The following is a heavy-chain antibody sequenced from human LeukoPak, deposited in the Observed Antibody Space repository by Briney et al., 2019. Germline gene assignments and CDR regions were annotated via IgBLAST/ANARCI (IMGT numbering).Heavy chain of an antibody. J-gene: IGHJ4*02. V-gene: IGHV4-39*01. CDR2: IYYSGST. D-gene: IGHD3-22*01. CDR3: ARQRGYYDSSGYYPDY. CDR1: GGSISSSSYY. Sequence: PSETLSLTCTVSGGSISSSSYYWGWIRQPPGKGLEWIGSIYYSGSTYYNPSLKSRVTISADTSKNQFSLKLSSVTPADTAVYYCARQRGYYDSSGYYPDYWGQGTLVTVSS.